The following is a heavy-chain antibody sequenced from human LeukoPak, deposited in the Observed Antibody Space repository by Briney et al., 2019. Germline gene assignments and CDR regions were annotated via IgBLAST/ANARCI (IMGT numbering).Heavy chain of an antibody. J-gene: IGHJ5*02. CDR2: INHSGST. CDR1: GGSFSGYY. V-gene: IGHV4-34*01. Sequence: PSETLSLTCAVYGGSFSGYYWSWIRQPPGKGLEWIGEINHSGSTNYNPSLKSRVTMSVDKSKNQFSLKLSSVTAADTAVYYCARGTSHYCSSTSCLNWFDPWGQGTLVTVSS. CDR3: ARGTSHYCSSTSCLNWFDP. D-gene: IGHD2-2*01.